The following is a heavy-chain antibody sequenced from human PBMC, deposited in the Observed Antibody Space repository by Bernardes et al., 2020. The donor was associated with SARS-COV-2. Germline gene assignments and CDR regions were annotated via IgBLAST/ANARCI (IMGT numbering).Heavy chain of an antibody. J-gene: IGHJ4*02. CDR2: ISGDGSSI. CDR1: GFPFSNYA. CDR3: ARDGLRFLEWLSEKLFEY. Sequence: GGSLRLSCAASGFPFSNYAMNWVRQAPGRGPQWVSSISGDGSSIHYADSVKGRFSISRDNSKNSLYLQMNSLRAEDTAVYYCARDGLRFLEWLSEKLFEYWGQGTLVTVSS. D-gene: IGHD3-3*01. V-gene: IGHV3-23*01.